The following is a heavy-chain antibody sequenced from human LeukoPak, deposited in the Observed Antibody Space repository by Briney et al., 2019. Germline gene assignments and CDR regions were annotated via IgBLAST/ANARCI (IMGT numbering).Heavy chain of an antibody. J-gene: IGHJ4*02. CDR2: IYYSGST. CDR3: ARDDGSRLLDY. Sequence: SETLSLTCTVSGGSISSYYWSWIRQPPGKGLEWIGYIYYSGSTNYNPSLKSRVTISVDTSKNQFSLKLSSVTAADTAVYYCARDDGSRLLDYWGQGTLVTVSS. CDR1: GGSISSYY. D-gene: IGHD2-15*01. V-gene: IGHV4-59*01.